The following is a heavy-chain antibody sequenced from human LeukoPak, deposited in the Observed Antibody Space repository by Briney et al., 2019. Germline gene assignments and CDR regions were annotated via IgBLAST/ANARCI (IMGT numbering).Heavy chain of an antibody. CDR2: ISGSGGST. CDR3: ASDCSSTSCYTLDY. V-gene: IGHV3-23*01. J-gene: IGHJ4*02. Sequence: GGSLRLSCAASGFTFSSYAMSWVRQAPGKGLEWVSAISGSGGSTYYADSVKGRFTIPRDNSTTTLYLQMNSLRAEDTAVYYCASDCSSTSCYTLDYWGQGTLVTVSS. D-gene: IGHD2-2*02. CDR1: GFTFSSYA.